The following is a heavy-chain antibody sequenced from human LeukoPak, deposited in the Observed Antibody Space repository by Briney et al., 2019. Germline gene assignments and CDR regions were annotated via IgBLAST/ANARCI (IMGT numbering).Heavy chain of an antibody. Sequence: PGGSLRLSCAASGFTFSSYAMSWVRQAPGKGLEWVSAISGSGGSTYYADSVKGRFTISRDNSKSTLYLQMNSLRAEDTAVYYCAKDKDGSGSYDDAFDIWGQGTMVTVSS. CDR2: ISGSGGST. CDR1: GFTFSSYA. V-gene: IGHV3-23*01. D-gene: IGHD3-10*01. J-gene: IGHJ3*02. CDR3: AKDKDGSGSYDDAFDI.